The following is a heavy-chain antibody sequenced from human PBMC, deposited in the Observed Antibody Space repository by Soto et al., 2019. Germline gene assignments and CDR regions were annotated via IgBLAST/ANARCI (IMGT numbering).Heavy chain of an antibody. CDR3: AKEQKSLGSGGFYFDN. CDR1: GFTFSSYG. D-gene: IGHD6-19*01. Sequence: GGSLRLSCAASGFTFSSYGMHWVRQVPGKGLEWVSSLLFGGRNKYYAYSLKGRFTISRDNSKSTLYLQVNSLRAEDTAVYYCAKEQKSLGSGGFYFDNWGQGTQVTVSS. CDR2: LLFGGRNK. V-gene: IGHV3-30*02. J-gene: IGHJ4*02.